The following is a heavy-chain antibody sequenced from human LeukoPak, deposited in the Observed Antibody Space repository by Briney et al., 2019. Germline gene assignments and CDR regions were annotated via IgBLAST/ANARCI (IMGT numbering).Heavy chain of an antibody. V-gene: IGHV3-23*01. CDR1: GFTFRSHD. D-gene: IGHD3/OR15-3a*01. CDR3: VKEGPRGLAFDI. CDR2: ISASGGST. J-gene: IGHJ3*02. Sequence: GGSLRLSCAASGFTFRSHDMSWVRQAPGKGLEWVSGISASGGSTFYADSVKGRFTISRDNSKNTLYLQMNGLRVEDTAVYYCVKEGPRGLAFDIWGQGTMVTVSS.